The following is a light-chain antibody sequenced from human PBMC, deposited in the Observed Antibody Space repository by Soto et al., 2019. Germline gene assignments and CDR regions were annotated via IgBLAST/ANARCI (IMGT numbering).Light chain of an antibody. V-gene: IGKV3-15*01. Sequence: EIVMTQSPATLSVSPGERATLSCRASQSVSSNLAWYQQKPGQAPRLLIYGASTRATGIPARFSGSGSGTEFTLTISSLQSEDFAVYYCHHYGTSWTFGQGTKVDIK. CDR2: GAS. J-gene: IGKJ1*01. CDR3: HHYGTSWT. CDR1: QSVSSN.